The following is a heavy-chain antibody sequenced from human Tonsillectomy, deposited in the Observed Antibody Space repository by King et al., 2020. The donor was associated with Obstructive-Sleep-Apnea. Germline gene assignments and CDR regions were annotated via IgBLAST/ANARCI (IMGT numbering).Heavy chain of an antibody. D-gene: IGHD1-26*01. J-gene: IGHJ4*02. CDR1: GFTFSNAW. Sequence: VQLVESGGGLVKPGGSLRLSCAASGFTFSNAWMSWVRQAPGKGLEWVGRIKSKTDGGTTDYAAPVKGRFTISTDDSTNTLYLQMNSLKTEDTAVYYCTTSTPGGATTFDYWGQGTLVTVSS. CDR2: IKSKTDGGTT. V-gene: IGHV3-15*01. CDR3: TTSTPGGATTFDY.